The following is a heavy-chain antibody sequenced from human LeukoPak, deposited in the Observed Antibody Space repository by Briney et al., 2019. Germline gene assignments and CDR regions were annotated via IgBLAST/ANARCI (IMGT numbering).Heavy chain of an antibody. D-gene: IGHD3-22*01. CDR2: IGGSDGRT. Sequence: QAGGSLRLSCAASGFTFSTYAMSWVRQAPGKGLEWVSPIGGSDGRTRYADSVKGRFTISRDNSKNTLYLEMNSLRAEDTAVYYCAKDSSSYDWGYMDVWGKGTTVTISS. CDR1: GFTFSTYA. J-gene: IGHJ6*03. V-gene: IGHV3-23*01. CDR3: AKDSSSYDWGYMDV.